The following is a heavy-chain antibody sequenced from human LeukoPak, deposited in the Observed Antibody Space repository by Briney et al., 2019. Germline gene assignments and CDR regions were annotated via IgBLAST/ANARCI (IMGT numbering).Heavy chain of an antibody. V-gene: IGHV3-23*01. J-gene: IGHJ6*03. Sequence: GGSLRLSCAASGFTFSSYAMSWVRQAPGKGLEWVSAISGSGGSTYYADSVKGRFTISRDNSKNTLYLQMNSLRAEDTAVYYCARDPAANYYYYHYYMDVWGKGTTVTVSS. CDR3: ARDPAANYYYYHYYMDV. CDR2: ISGSGGST. D-gene: IGHD2-15*01. CDR1: GFTFSSYA.